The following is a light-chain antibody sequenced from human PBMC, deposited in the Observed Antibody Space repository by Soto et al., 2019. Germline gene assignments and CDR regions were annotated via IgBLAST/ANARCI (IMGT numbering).Light chain of an antibody. CDR3: LLAYGGAYV. CDR1: TGPVNGDYY. CDR2: RAT. V-gene: IGLV7-43*01. Sequence: QAVVTQEPSLPVSPGGTVTFTCASHTGPVNGDYYPNWFQQKPGQAPRTLIYRATNRYSWTPALFTGALLGGKAALTLSAVQPEDEADYNCLLAYGGAYVFGSRTKCTVL. J-gene: IGLJ1*01.